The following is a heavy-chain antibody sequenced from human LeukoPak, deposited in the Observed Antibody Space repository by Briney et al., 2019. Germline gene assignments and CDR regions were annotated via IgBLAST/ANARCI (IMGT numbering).Heavy chain of an antibody. V-gene: IGHV4-4*02. CDR3: ARGGEDTAMDKNWFDP. D-gene: IGHD5-18*01. CDR2: IYHSGST. J-gene: IGHJ5*02. CDR1: GGSISSSNW. Sequence: PSETLSLTCAVSGGSISSSNWWSWVRQPPGKGLEWIGEIYHSGSTNYNPSLKSRVTISVDKSKNQFALKLSSVTAADTAVYYCARGGEDTAMDKNWFDPWGQGTLVTVSS.